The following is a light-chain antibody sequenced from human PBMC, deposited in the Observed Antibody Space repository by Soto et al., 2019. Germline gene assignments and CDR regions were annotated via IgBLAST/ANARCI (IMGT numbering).Light chain of an antibody. Sequence: QCVRTQPPSASGTPGQRVTISCSGSSSNIGSNSVNWYQQVPGTAPKILIYSNSQRPSGVPDRFSGSKSGTSASLAISGLQSEDEADYYCGVWDDSVNVRYLFGTGTKVTVL. J-gene: IGLJ1*01. CDR1: SSNIGSNS. V-gene: IGLV1-44*01. CDR2: SNS. CDR3: GVWDDSVNVRYL.